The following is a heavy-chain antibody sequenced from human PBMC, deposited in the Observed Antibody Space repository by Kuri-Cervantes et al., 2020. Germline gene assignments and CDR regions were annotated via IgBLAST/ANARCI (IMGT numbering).Heavy chain of an antibody. V-gene: IGHV2-26*01. J-gene: IGHJ5*02. CDR3: ARISGRRVAFGWFDP. D-gene: IGHD1-14*01. Sequence: CAVSGYSISSGYYWGWIRQPPGKALEWLAHIFSNDEKSYSTSLKSRLTISKDTSKSQVVLTMTNMDPVDTATYYCARISGRRVAFGWFDPWGQGTLVTVSS. CDR1: GYSISSGYYW. CDR2: IFSNDEK.